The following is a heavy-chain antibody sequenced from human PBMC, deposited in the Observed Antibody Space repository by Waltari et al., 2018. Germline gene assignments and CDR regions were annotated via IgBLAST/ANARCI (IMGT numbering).Heavy chain of an antibody. CDR3: AVSRSGSVLDAFDI. D-gene: IGHD3-10*01. CDR2: TIPILGTA. CDR1: GGTFSSYA. J-gene: IGHJ3*02. Sequence: QVQLVQSGAEVKKPGSSVKVSCKASGGTFSSYAISWVRQAPGQGLEWMGGTIPILGTANYAQKFQGRGTITADKSTSTAYMELSSLRSEDTAVYYCAVSRSGSVLDAFDIWGQGTMVTVSS. V-gene: IGHV1-69*14.